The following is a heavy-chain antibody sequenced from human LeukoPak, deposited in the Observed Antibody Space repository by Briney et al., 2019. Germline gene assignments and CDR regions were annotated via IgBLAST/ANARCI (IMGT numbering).Heavy chain of an antibody. CDR3: ARRGSMGGSFVGAFDI. J-gene: IGHJ3*02. D-gene: IGHD1-26*01. CDR2: IYYTGRT. Sequence: SETLSLTCTVSGDSFSRNTYSWGWIRQPPGKGLEWIGSIYYTGRTFYNPSLKSRVTRSVDTSKNQFSLKLSSVTAADTAVYYCARRGSMGGSFVGAFDIWGHGTMVTVSS. CDR1: GDSFSRNTYS. V-gene: IGHV4-39*01.